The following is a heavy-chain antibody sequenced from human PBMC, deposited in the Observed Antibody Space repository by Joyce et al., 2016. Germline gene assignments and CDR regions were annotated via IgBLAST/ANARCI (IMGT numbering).Heavy chain of an antibody. Sequence: EVQLVESGGGLVQPGGSLRLSCAASGCTFSGNSMSWLRQAPGGGVEWVANIKQDGSAVYYLDSVKGRFTVSRDNARSLVHLQMVSLRVEDTALYYCARGKAFDVWGQGTMVTVSS. CDR1: GCTFSGNS. V-gene: IGHV3-7*01. CDR3: ARGKAFDV. CDR2: IKQDGSAV. J-gene: IGHJ3*01.